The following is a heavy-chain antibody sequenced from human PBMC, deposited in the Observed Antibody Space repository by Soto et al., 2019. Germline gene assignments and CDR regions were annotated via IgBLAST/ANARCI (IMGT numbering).Heavy chain of an antibody. Sequence: AGGSLRLSCAASGFTFSSYAMSWVRQAPGKGLEWVSAISGSGGSTYYADSVKGRFTISRDNSKNTLYLQMNSLRAEDTAVYYCAKDSSYYDFWSGYAAVSYGMDVWGQGTTVTVSS. CDR2: ISGSGGST. CDR1: GFTFSSYA. J-gene: IGHJ6*02. CDR3: AKDSSYYDFWSGYAAVSYGMDV. D-gene: IGHD3-3*01. V-gene: IGHV3-23*01.